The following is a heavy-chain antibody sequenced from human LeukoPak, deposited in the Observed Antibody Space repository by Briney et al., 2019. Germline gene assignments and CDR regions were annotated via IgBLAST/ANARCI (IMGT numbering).Heavy chain of an antibody. CDR3: VRGAQPPGIDC. CDR2: INADGSIT. CDR1: GFTFSDYW. Sequence: GGSLRLSCAASGFTFSDYWMHWVRQVPGKGLVWVARINADGSITNHADSVKGRFTISRGNAENTLYLQMNSLRAEDTAVYYCVRGAQPPGIDCWGQGTLVTVSS. D-gene: IGHD6-13*01. J-gene: IGHJ4*02. V-gene: IGHV3-74*01.